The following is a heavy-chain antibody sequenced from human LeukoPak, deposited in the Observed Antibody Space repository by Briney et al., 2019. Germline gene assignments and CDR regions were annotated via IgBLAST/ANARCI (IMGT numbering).Heavy chain of an antibody. CDR1: GYTFSSYW. Sequence: GGSLRLSCAASGYTFSSYWMSWVRQAPGKGLEWVSVIYSGGSTYYADSVKGRFTISRDNSKNTLYLQMNSLRAEDTAVYYCARDDYNSGMDVWGQGTTVTVSS. V-gene: IGHV3-53*01. J-gene: IGHJ6*02. CDR2: IYSGGST. CDR3: ARDDYNSGMDV.